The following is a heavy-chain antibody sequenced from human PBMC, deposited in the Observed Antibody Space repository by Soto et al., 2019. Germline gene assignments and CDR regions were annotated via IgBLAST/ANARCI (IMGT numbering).Heavy chain of an antibody. CDR3: AREREYSGYDYSDY. CDR2: MNPNSGNT. CDR1: GYTFTSYD. D-gene: IGHD5-12*01. J-gene: IGHJ4*02. Sequence: ASVKVSCKGSGYTFTSYDINWVRQATGQGLEWMGWMNPNSGNTGYAQKFQGRVTMTRNTSISTAYMELSSLRSEDTAVYYCAREREYSGYDYSDYWGRGTLVTVSS. V-gene: IGHV1-8*01.